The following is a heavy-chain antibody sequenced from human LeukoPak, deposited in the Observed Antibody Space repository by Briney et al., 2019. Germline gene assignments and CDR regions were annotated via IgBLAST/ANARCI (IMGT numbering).Heavy chain of an antibody. J-gene: IGHJ4*02. CDR1: GFIFSSYY. D-gene: IGHD1-26*01. CDR3: ARFGMGAQLPFDT. CDR2: ISSNSQYI. V-gene: IGHV3-21*06. Sequence: GGPLRLSCEASGFIFSSYYMNWVRQAPGKGLEWVSCISSNSQYIYYADSVKGRFNISRDNTKNLLFLHMNSLRVEDTAVYYCARFGMGAQLPFDTWGQGTLVTVSS.